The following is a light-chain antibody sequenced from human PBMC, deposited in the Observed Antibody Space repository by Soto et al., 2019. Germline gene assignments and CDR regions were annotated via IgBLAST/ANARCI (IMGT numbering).Light chain of an antibody. CDR1: QSISTF. CDR2: GAS. Sequence: ELVLTQSPATRSVAPGERPTLSCRASQSISTFSAWHQQPPGQAPRLLIYGASTRATGIPARFSGSGSGTEFTLTISSLQSEDFAVYYCQQYNNWPRTFGQGTKVDIK. J-gene: IGKJ1*01. V-gene: IGKV3-15*01. CDR3: QQYNNWPRT.